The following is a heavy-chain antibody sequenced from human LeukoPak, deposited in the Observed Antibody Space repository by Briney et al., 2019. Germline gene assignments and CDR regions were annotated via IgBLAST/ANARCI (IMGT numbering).Heavy chain of an antibody. Sequence: PGGSLRLSCAASGFTFSDYYMSWIRQAPGKGLEWVSYISSSGSITYYADSVKGRFTISRDNAKNSLYLQTNSLRAEDMAVYYCARAYYGRTTYTAYHFDDWGQGTLVTVSS. V-gene: IGHV3-11*01. J-gene: IGHJ4*02. CDR2: ISSSGSIT. D-gene: IGHD3-10*01. CDR1: GFTFSDYY. CDR3: ARAYYGRTTYTAYHFDD.